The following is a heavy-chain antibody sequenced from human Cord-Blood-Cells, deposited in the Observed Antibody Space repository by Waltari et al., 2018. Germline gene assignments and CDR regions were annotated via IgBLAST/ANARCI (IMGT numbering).Heavy chain of an antibody. CDR1: GGSFSGYY. Sequence: QVQLQQWGAGLLKPSETLSLTCAVHGGSFSGYYWSWIRQPPGKGLEWIGEINHSGSTNYNPSLKSRVTISVDTSKNQFSLKLSSVTAADTAVYYCARGFGLVRYGMDVWGQGTTVTVSS. J-gene: IGHJ6*02. D-gene: IGHD3-3*01. CDR2: INHSGST. CDR3: ARGFGLVRYGMDV. V-gene: IGHV4-34*01.